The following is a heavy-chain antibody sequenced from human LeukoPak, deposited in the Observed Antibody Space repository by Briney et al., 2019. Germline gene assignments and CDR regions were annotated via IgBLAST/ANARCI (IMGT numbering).Heavy chain of an antibody. CDR1: GGTFSRYA. J-gene: IGHJ4*02. V-gene: IGHV1-69*01. CDR3: ATGRWNSSSWGDY. D-gene: IGHD6-13*01. Sequence: SVKVSCKASGGTFSRYAISWVRQAPGQGLEWMGGIIPICSKANYPQKYQGRVTITADESTSTAYMELNSLRSEDTAVYCCATGRWNSSSWGDYWGQGTMVTVSS. CDR2: IIPICSKA.